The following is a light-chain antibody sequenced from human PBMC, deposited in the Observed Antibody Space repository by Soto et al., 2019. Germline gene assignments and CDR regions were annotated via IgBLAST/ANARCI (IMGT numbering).Light chain of an antibody. Sequence: EVVLTQSPATLSLSPGERATLSCRASESVSSYLAWYQQKPGQAPRLLIYSASNRATGIPARFSGSGSGTDFSLTISILEPEDFAVYYCQQRSSWPFTFGPGTKVDIK. CDR1: ESVSSY. CDR3: QQRSSWPFT. J-gene: IGKJ3*01. CDR2: SAS. V-gene: IGKV3-11*01.